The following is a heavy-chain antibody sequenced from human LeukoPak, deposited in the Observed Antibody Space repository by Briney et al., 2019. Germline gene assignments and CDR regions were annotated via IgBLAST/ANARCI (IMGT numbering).Heavy chain of an antibody. CDR2: SNPKSGGT. Sequence: ASVKVSCKASGYTFTDYCVHWVRQAPGQGFEWMGWSNPKSGGTNYAQWFQGRVTMTGDTSISTVYMELRRLRVDDTAVYYCARDFDTSGYYAGHWGQGTLVTVSS. CDR1: GYTFTDYC. J-gene: IGHJ4*02. V-gene: IGHV1-2*02. CDR3: ARDFDTSGYYAGH. D-gene: IGHD3-22*01.